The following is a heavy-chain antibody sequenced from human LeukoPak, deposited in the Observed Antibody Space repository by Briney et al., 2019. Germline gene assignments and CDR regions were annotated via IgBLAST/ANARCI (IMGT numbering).Heavy chain of an antibody. CDR2: IKSKIDGGTT. Sequence: GGSLRLSCAASGVTFSNAWMSWVRQAPGKWREWVGRIKSKIDGGTTDYAAPVKGRFTISRHDSKNTLYLQMNSLKTEDSAVYYCTTDGDYGDGLRGDYWGQGTLVTVSS. CDR1: GVTFSNAW. J-gene: IGHJ4*02. D-gene: IGHD4-17*01. CDR3: TTDGDYGDGLRGDY. V-gene: IGHV3-15*01.